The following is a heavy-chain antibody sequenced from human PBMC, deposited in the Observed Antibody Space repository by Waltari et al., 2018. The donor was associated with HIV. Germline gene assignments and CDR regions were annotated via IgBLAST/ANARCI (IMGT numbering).Heavy chain of an antibody. CDR2: IWPVVSTT. CDR3: AKRKGDYRAAFDV. V-gene: IGHV5-51*01. CDR1: GYYFTTYW. D-gene: IGHD4-17*01. J-gene: IGHJ3*01. Sequence: EVQLVQSGAVVKKPGESLKISCKASGYYFTTYWTGWVRQPPGRGLEWMGIIWPVVSTTMSSPSSQGQVTISVDTSINTAYLQWNSLNASHTSMYYCAKRKGDYRAAFDVWGQGTMVTVSS.